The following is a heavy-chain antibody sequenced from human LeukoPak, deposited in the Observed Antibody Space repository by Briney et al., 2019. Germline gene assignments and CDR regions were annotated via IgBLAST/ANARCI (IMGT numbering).Heavy chain of an antibody. Sequence: GGSLRLSCAASGFTFSDYYMNWIRQAPGKGLEWVSYISSSGTTIYYADFVKGRFTISGDNAKNSLYLQMNSLRAEDTAVYYCARDQGSSTGGESEIWFDPWGQGTLVTVSS. CDR3: ARDQGSSTGGESEIWFDP. D-gene: IGHD2-2*01. V-gene: IGHV3-11*04. J-gene: IGHJ5*02. CDR1: GFTFSDYY. CDR2: ISSSGTTI.